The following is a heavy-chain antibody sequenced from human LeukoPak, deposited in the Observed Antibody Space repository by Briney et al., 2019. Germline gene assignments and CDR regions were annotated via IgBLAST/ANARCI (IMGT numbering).Heavy chain of an antibody. CDR2: ILHSGST. J-gene: IGHJ5*02. D-gene: IGHD6-25*01. CDR1: GYSISSGYY. Sequence: PSETLSLTCTVSGYSISSGYYWAWIRQPPGKGLEWIGSILHSGSTYYNLSLKSRVTISVNTSKNQFSLKLSSVTAADTAVYYCARDQRGYADWFDPWGQGTLVTVSS. V-gene: IGHV4-38-2*02. CDR3: ARDQRGYADWFDP.